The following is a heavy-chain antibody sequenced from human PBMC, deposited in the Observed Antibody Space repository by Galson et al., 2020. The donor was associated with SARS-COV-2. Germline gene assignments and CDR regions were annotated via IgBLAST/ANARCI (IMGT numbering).Heavy chain of an antibody. D-gene: IGHD3-10*01. V-gene: IGHV2-70*01. CDR1: GFSLSTSGMC. CDR3: SRIRLLGFGEFNGMDV. J-gene: IGHJ6*02. Sequence: SGPTLVKPTQTLTLTCTFSGFSLSTSGMCVSWIRQPPGKALEWLALIDWDDDKYYSTSLKTRLTISKDTSKNQVVLTMTNMDPVDTATYYCSRIRLLGFGEFNGMDVWGQGTTVTVSS. CDR2: IDWDDDK.